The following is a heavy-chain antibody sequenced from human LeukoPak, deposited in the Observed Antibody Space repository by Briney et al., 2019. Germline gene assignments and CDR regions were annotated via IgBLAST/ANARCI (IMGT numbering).Heavy chain of an antibody. Sequence: SETLSLTCGVSGGSIRSTNWWSWVRQPPGQGLEWIGEISLSGQTNLNPSLNGRVTMSLDESRNQLSLKLTSVTAADTAIYYCSRESGAFCPFGYWGQGTLVIVPP. CDR2: ISLSGQT. CDR1: GGSIRSTNW. CDR3: SRESGAFCPFGY. D-gene: IGHD1-26*01. J-gene: IGHJ4*02. V-gene: IGHV4/OR15-8*02.